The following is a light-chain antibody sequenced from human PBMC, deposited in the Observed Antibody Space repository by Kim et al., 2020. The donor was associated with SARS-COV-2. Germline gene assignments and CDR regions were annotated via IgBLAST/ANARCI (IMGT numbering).Light chain of an antibody. CDR1: QSASNY. CDR3: QQYDNWPVT. CDR2: AAS. Sequence: SGTAGAGATCSSRPTQSASNYVAWYQQHPGQPTSCLTYAASARATGIPARFSGSVSETEFTLTISSQQSEDIAIYHCQQYDNWPVTFGQGTKLEI. J-gene: IGKJ2*01. V-gene: IGKV3-15*01.